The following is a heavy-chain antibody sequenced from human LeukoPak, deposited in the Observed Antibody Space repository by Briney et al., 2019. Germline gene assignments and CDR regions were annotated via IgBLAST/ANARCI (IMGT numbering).Heavy chain of an antibody. J-gene: IGHJ4*02. D-gene: IGHD6-6*01. CDR3: ARGLYSSSSWDY. V-gene: IGHV4-59*01. Sequence: PSQTPSLTCTVSGGSISSYYWSWIRQPPGKGLEWIGYIYYSGSTNYNPSLKSRVTISVDTSKNQFSLKLSSVTAADTAVYYCARGLYSSSSWDYWGQGTLVTVSS. CDR2: IYYSGST. CDR1: GGSISSYY.